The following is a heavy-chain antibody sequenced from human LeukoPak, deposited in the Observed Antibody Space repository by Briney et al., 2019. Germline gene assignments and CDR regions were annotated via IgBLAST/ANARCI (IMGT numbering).Heavy chain of an antibody. V-gene: IGHV4-30-2*01. J-gene: IGHJ6*03. CDR3: ARGMGTPPYQLLKGYYYYYMDV. CDR2: IYHSGST. CDR1: GGSISSGGYY. D-gene: IGHD2-2*01. Sequence: SETLSLTCTVSGGSISSGGYYWRWIRQPPGKGLEWIGFIYHSGSTYYNPSLKSRVTISVDRSKNQFSLKLSSVTAADTAVYYCARGMGTPPYQLLKGYYYYYMDVWGKGTTVTVSS.